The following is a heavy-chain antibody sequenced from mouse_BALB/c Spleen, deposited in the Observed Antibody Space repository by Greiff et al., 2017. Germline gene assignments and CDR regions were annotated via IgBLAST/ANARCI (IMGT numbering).Heavy chain of an antibody. CDR1: GYSITSGYY. V-gene: IGHV3-6*02. Sequence: EVQLVESGPGLVKPSQSLSLTCSVTGYSITSGYYWNWIRQFPGNKLEWMGYISYDGSNNYNPSLKNRISITRDTSKNQFFLKLNSVTTEDTATYYCARVYYDYEEGAMDYWGQGTSVTVSS. CDR3: ARVYYDYEEGAMDY. D-gene: IGHD2-4*01. CDR2: ISYDGSN. J-gene: IGHJ4*01.